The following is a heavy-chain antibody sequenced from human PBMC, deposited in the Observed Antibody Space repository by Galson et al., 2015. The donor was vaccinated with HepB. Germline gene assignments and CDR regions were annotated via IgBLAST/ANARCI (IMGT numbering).Heavy chain of an antibody. CDR3: ARGGKGYCSGGSCYGA. D-gene: IGHD2-15*01. V-gene: IGHV5-10-1*01. CDR2: IDPSDSYT. CDR1: GYSFTSYW. Sequence: QSGAEVKKPGESLKISCKGSGYSFTSYWISWVRQMPGKGLEWMGRIDPSDSYTNYSPSFQGHVTISADKSISTAHLQWSSLKASDTAMYYCARGGKGYCSGGSCYGAWGQGTLVTVSS. J-gene: IGHJ5*02.